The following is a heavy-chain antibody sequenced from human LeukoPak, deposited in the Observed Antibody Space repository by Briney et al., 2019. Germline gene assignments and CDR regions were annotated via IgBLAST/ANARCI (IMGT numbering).Heavy chain of an antibody. CDR1: GGSISSSSYY. CDR2: IYYSGST. CDR3: ARHALPYYYDTYFDY. Sequence: PSETLSLTCTVSGGSISSSSYYWGWIRQPPGKGLEWIGSIYYSGSTYYNPSLKSRVTISVDTSKNQFSLKLISVTAADTAVYYCARHALPYYYDTYFDYWGQGTLVTVSS. J-gene: IGHJ4*02. V-gene: IGHV4-39*01. D-gene: IGHD3-22*01.